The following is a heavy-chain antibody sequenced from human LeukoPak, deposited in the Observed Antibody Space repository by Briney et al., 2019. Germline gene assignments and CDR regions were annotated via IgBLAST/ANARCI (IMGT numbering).Heavy chain of an antibody. D-gene: IGHD1-14*01. CDR1: GGSFSGYY. J-gene: IGHJ4*01. V-gene: IGHV4-34*01. Sequence: SETLSLTCAVYGGSFSGYYWSWIRQPPGKGLEWIGEINHSGSTNYNPSLKSRVTISVDTSKNQFSLKLSSVTAADTAVYYCTRGETASLAGPPXDLXXXYFD. CDR3: TRGETASLAGPPXDLXXXYFD. CDR2: INHSGST.